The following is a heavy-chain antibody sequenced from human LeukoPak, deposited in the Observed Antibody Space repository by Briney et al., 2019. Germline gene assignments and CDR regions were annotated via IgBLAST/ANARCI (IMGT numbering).Heavy chain of an antibody. V-gene: IGHV1-69*04. CDR2: IIPILGIA. J-gene: IGHJ4*02. D-gene: IGHD3-10*01. Sequence: ASVKVSCXASGGTFSSYTTSWVRQAPGQGLEWMARIIPILGIANYAQKFQGRVTITADKSTSTAYMELSSLRSEDTAVYYCARESYYGSGSYPDYWGQGTLVTVSS. CDR3: ARESYYGSGSYPDY. CDR1: GGTFSSYT.